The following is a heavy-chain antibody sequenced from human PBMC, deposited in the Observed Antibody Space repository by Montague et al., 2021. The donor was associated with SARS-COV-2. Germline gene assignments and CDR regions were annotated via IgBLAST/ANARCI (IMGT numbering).Heavy chain of an antibody. J-gene: IGHJ1*01. D-gene: IGHD2-15*01. CDR2: IYYSGTT. Sequence: SETLSLTCSVSGGSISGSPHCWAWFRQPPGKGLEWIGSIYYSGTTYYNPSLKSRVTISVDTSKNQFSLKLSSVTAADTAVYYCARPLSGGSTIGHFRHWGQGTLVTVSS. V-gene: IGHV4-39*01. CDR3: ARPLSGGSTIGHFRH. CDR1: GGSISGSPHC.